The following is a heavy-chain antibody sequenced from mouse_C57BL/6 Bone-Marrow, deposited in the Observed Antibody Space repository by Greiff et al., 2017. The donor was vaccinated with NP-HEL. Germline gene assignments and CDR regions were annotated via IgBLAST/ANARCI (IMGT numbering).Heavy chain of an antibody. J-gene: IGHJ3*01. CDR1: GYTFTSYW. CDR2: IDPSDSYT. D-gene: IGHD2-4*01. CDR3: ARSGFYYDYDDFAY. V-gene: IGHV1-69*01. Sequence: VQLQQSGAELVMPGASVKLSCKASGYTFTSYWMHWVKQRPGQGLEWIGEIDPSDSYTNYNQKFKGKSTLTVDKSSSTAYMQLSSLTSEDSAVYYCARSGFYYDYDDFAYWGQGTLVTVSA.